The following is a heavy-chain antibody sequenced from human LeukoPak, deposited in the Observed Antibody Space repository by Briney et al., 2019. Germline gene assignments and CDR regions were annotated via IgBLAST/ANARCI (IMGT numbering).Heavy chain of an antibody. D-gene: IGHD6-19*01. CDR2: ISSSGSTI. CDR3: ARDGIAVAGTVFDY. CDR1: GFTFSSYE. V-gene: IGHV3-48*03. Sequence: QPGGSLRLSCAASGFTFSSYEMNWVRQAPGKGLERVSYISSSGSTIYYADSVKGRFTISGDNAKNSLYLQMNSLRAEDTAVYYCARDGIAVAGTVFDYWGQGTLVTVSS. J-gene: IGHJ4*02.